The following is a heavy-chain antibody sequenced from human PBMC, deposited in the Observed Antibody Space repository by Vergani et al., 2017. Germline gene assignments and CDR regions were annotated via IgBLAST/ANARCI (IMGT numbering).Heavy chain of an antibody. J-gene: IGHJ5*02. V-gene: IGHV4-4*07. CDR3: ARVAYCGGDCYSAHNWFDP. CDR2: IYTSGST. D-gene: IGHD2-21*02. Sequence: QVQLQESGPGLVKPSETLSLTCTVSGGSISSYYWSWIRQPAGKGLEWIGRIYTSGSTNYNPSLKSRVTMSVDTSKNQFSLKLSSVTAADTAVYYCARVAYCGGDCYSAHNWFDPWGQGTLVTVSS. CDR1: GGSISSYY.